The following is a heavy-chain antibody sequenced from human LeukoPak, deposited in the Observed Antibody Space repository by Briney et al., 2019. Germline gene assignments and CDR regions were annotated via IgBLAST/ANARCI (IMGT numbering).Heavy chain of an antibody. CDR3: AREPVTTGFDY. J-gene: IGHJ4*02. V-gene: IGHV3-33*01. Sequence: GKSLRLSCAASGFTFSSYGMHWVRQAPGKGLEWVAVTWYDGRNNYYAASVKGRFTISRDDSKTTVYLLMNSLRAEDTAVYYCAREPVTTGFDYWGQGTLVPASS. D-gene: IGHD4-17*01. CDR2: TWYDGRNN. CDR1: GFTFSSYG.